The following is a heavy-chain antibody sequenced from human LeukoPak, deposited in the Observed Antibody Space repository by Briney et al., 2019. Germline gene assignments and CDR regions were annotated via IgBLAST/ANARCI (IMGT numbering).Heavy chain of an antibody. Sequence: ASVKVFCKASGYTFTGYYMHWVRQAPGQGLEWMGWINPNSGGTNYAQKFQGRVTMTRDTSISTAYMELSRLRSDDTAVYYCARTIFWSGYPYFDYWGQGTLVTVSS. CDR2: INPNSGGT. J-gene: IGHJ4*02. CDR3: ARTIFWSGYPYFDY. D-gene: IGHD3-3*01. CDR1: GYTFTGYY. V-gene: IGHV1-2*02.